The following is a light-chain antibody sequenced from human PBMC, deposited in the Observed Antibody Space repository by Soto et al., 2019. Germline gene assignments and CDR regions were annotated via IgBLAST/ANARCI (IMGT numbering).Light chain of an antibody. CDR2: AAS. Sequence: DIQMTQSPSSLSASVGDRVTITCRASQSISSYLNWYQQKPGKAPNLLIYAASSLQSGVPSKFSGSGSGTDVTVTISSLQPEDFATYYCQQSYSSPFTFGPGTKVDIK. CDR1: QSISSY. V-gene: IGKV1-39*01. J-gene: IGKJ3*01. CDR3: QQSYSSPFT.